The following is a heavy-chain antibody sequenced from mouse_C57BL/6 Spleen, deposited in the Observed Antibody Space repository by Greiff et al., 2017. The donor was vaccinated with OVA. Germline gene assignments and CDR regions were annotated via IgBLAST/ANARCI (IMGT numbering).Heavy chain of an antibody. CDR3: ASHPPYDYDGFDY. CDR1: GYTFTSYW. D-gene: IGHD2-4*01. V-gene: IGHV1-72*01. Sequence: VQLQQPGAELVKPGASVKLSCKASGYTFTSYWMHWVKQRPGRGLEWIGRIDPNSGGTKYNEKFKSKATLTVDKPSSTAYMQLSSLTSEDSAVXYCASHPPYDYDGFDYWGQGTTLTVSS. J-gene: IGHJ2*01. CDR2: IDPNSGGT.